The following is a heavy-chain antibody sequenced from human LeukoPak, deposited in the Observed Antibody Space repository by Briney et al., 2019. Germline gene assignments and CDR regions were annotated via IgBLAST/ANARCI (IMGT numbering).Heavy chain of an antibody. D-gene: IGHD3-10*01. CDR1: GFTFSTYA. J-gene: IGHJ4*02. V-gene: IGHV3-23*01. Sequence: GGSLRLSCAASGFTFSTYAMSWVRQPPGKGLEWVSAISGSGSSTYYADSVKGRFTISRDNSKNTLYLQMNSLRAEDTAVYYCARGSSGSNTRVGYWGQGTLVTVSS. CDR3: ARGSSGSNTRVGY. CDR2: ISGSGSST.